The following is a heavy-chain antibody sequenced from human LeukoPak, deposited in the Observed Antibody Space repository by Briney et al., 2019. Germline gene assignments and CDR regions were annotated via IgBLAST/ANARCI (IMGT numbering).Heavy chain of an antibody. CDR3: AKEGGYDIYYYMDV. V-gene: IGHV3-23*01. CDR1: GFTFDIYA. CDR2: ISGSGGST. J-gene: IGHJ6*03. Sequence: GGSLRLSCAASGFTFDIYAMSWVRQAPGKGLEWVSGISGSGGSTYYADSVKGRFTISRDNSKNTLYLQMNSLRAEDTAVYYCAKEGGYDIYYYMDVWGKGTTVTVSS. D-gene: IGHD5-12*01.